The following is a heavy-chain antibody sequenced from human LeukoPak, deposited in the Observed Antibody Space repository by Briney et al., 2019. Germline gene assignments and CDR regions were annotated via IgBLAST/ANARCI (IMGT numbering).Heavy chain of an antibody. CDR1: GYTFTSYY. CDR3: ASGGSEYQLLFDY. D-gene: IGHD2-2*01. V-gene: IGHV1-46*01. CDR2: INPSGGST. J-gene: IGHJ4*02. Sequence: ASVNVSCKASGYTFTSYYMHWVRQPPGQGLEGMGIINPSGGSTSYAQKFQDRVTMTRDMSTSTVYMELSSLRSEDTAVYYCASGGSEYQLLFDYWGQGTLVTVSS.